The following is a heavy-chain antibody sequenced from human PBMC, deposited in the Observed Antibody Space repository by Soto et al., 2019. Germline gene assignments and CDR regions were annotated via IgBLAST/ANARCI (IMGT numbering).Heavy chain of an antibody. CDR2: MNPNTGNT. J-gene: IGHJ5*02. D-gene: IGHD6-13*01. CDR1: GYTFTSYD. CDR3: AGERAAAGTGWFDP. V-gene: IGHV1-8*01. Sequence: QVQLVQSGAEVKKPGASVKVSCKASGYTFTSYDINWVRQATGQGLERMGWMNPNTGNTGYAQKFQGRVTMPRINFISTGYMDMSSLRSEDAAVEYCAGERAAAGTGWFDPWGQGTLVTVSS.